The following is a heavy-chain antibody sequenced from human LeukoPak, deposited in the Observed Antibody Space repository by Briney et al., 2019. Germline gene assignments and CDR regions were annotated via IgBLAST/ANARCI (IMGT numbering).Heavy chain of an antibody. CDR1: GFTFSNAW. D-gene: IGHD2-15*01. CDR2: IKSKTDGGTA. J-gene: IGHJ4*02. CDR3: TTLSVVIVAATGGTF. V-gene: IGHV3-15*01. Sequence: GGSLRLFCAASGFTFSNAWMSWVRQAPGKGLEWVGRIKSKTDGGTADYAAPVKGRFTISRDDSKSTLYLQMNSLKTEDTAIYYCTTLSVVIVAATGGTFWGQGTLVTVSS.